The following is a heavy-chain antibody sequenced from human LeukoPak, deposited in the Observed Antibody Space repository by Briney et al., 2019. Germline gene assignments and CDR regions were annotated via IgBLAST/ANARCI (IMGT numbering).Heavy chain of an antibody. CDR1: GFTFSSYI. CDR3: ATVLRFLEWSPV. CDR2: ISSSSSYI. V-gene: IGHV3-21*01. D-gene: IGHD3-3*01. J-gene: IGHJ6*04. Sequence: GGSLRLSCAASGFTFSSYIMNWVRQAPGKGLEWVSSISSSSSYIYYADSVKGRFTISRDNAKNSLYLQMNSLRAEDTAVYYCATVLRFLEWSPVWGKGTTVTVSS.